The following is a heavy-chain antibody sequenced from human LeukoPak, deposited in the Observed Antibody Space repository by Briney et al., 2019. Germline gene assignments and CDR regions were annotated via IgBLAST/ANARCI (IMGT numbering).Heavy chain of an antibody. D-gene: IGHD3-22*01. CDR3: ASSKDYHDSSGYARTLDY. J-gene: IGHJ4*02. Sequence: SVKVSCKTSGGTFRSYAISWVRQAPGQGLEWMGGIIPIFGTANYAQKFQGRVTITADESTSTAYMELSSLRSEDTAIYYCASSKDYHDSSGYARTLDYWGQGTLVTVSS. V-gene: IGHV1-69*13. CDR1: GGTFRSYA. CDR2: IIPIFGTA.